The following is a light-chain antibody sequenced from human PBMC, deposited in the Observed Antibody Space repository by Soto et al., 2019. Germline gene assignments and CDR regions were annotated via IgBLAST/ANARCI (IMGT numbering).Light chain of an antibody. Sequence: EIVWTQSPGTLSLSPGEAATLSCRASQSVSRNYLAWYQQKPGQAPRLLIYTASRRATGIPDRFSGSGSGTDFTLTISRLEPEDFAVYYCQQYGSSRSTFGGGTKVDNK. CDR3: QQYGSSRST. J-gene: IGKJ4*01. CDR2: TAS. V-gene: IGKV3-20*01. CDR1: QSVSRNY.